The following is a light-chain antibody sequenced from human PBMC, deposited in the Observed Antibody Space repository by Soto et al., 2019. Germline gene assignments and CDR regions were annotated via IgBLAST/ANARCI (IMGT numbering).Light chain of an antibody. Sequence: EIVMTQSPGTVSLSPGESATLSCRASQSISRSDLAWYQHRPGQSPRLLIHGASTRATGNPGRFSGSGSGAEFTLTISSLQSEDFALYYCQQYYDWPPTFGQGTKVDIK. CDR1: QSISRSD. CDR2: GAS. CDR3: QQYYDWPPT. V-gene: IGKV3-15*01. J-gene: IGKJ1*01.